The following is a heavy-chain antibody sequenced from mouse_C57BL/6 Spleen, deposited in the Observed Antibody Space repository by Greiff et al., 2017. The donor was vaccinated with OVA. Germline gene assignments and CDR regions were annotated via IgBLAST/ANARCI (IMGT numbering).Heavy chain of an antibody. CDR3: AGDYGSSFPAWFAY. D-gene: IGHD1-1*01. Sequence: VQLKESGPGLVKPSQSLSLTCSVTGYSITSGYYWNWIRQFPGNKLEWMGYISYDGSNNSNPSLKNRISITRDTATDQISLRLNAVTAEDTATDDCAGDYGSSFPAWFAYWGQGTLVTVSA. CDR2: ISYDGSN. CDR1: GYSITSGYY. V-gene: IGHV3-6*01. J-gene: IGHJ3*01.